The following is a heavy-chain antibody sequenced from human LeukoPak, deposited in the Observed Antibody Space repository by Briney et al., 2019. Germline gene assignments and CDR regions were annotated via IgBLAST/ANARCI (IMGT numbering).Heavy chain of an antibody. CDR1: GGSFSGYY. Sequence: SETLSLTCAVYGGSFSGYYWSWIRQPPGKGLEWIGEINHSGSTNYNPSLKSRVTISVDTSKNQFSLKLSSVTAADTAVYYCACRTDWSSTSFYHAFDIWGQGTMDTVSS. CDR2: INHSGST. J-gene: IGHJ3*02. V-gene: IGHV4-34*01. CDR3: ACRTDWSSTSFYHAFDI. D-gene: IGHD2-2*01.